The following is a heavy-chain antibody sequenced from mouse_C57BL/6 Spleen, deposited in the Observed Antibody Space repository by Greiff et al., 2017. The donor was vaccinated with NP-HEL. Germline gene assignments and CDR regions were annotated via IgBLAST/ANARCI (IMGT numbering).Heavy chain of an antibody. J-gene: IGHJ2*01. D-gene: IGHD2-1*01. CDR3: ARTGYYGNYVGY. V-gene: IGHV1-69*01. Sequence: VQLQQPGAELVMPGASVKLSCKASGYTFTSYWMHWVKQRPGQGLEWIGEIDPSDSYTNYNQKFKGKSTLTVDKSSSTAYMQLSSLTSEDSAVYYCARTGYYGNYVGYWGQGTTLTVSS. CDR2: IDPSDSYT. CDR1: GYTFTSYW.